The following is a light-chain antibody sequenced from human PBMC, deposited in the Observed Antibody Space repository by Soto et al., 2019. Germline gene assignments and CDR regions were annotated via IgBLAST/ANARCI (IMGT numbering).Light chain of an antibody. CDR3: QPSYSTPYT. J-gene: IGKJ2*01. CDR1: QSIISY. Sequence: DIQMTQSPSSLSASVGDRVTITCRASQSIISYLNWYQQKPGKAPKLLIYAASSLQSGVPSRFSDSGSGTDFTLTISSLQPEDFATYYCQPSYSTPYTFGQGTKLEIK. V-gene: IGKV1-39*01. CDR2: AAS.